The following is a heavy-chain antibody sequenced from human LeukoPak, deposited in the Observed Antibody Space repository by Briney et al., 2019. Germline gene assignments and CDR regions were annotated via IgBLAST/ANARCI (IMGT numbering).Heavy chain of an antibody. Sequence: SDTLSLTCTVSGGSISTYYWSWIRQPPGKGLEGIGYIYYSGSTNYNPSLKSRVTISVDTSKNQFSLKLGSVTAADTAVYYCARGATSLSYFDSRGQGTLVTVSS. CDR2: IYYSGST. V-gene: IGHV4-59*07. D-gene: IGHD2/OR15-2a*01. CDR1: GGSISTYY. CDR3: ARGATSLSYFDS. J-gene: IGHJ4*02.